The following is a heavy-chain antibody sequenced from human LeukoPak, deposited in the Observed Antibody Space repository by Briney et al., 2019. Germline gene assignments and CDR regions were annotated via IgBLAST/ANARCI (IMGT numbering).Heavy chain of an antibody. J-gene: IGHJ4*02. V-gene: IGHV4-4*02. CDR3: ATDLGYCDSTSCRYFDY. CDR2: IYHSGST. Sequence: PSETLSLTCAVSGGSISSSNWWSWVRQPPGKGQEWIGEIYHSGSTNYNPSLKSRVTISVDTSKNQFSLKLSSVTAADTAVYYCATDLGYCDSTSCRYFDYWGQGSLVTVSS. D-gene: IGHD2-2*01. CDR1: GGSISSSNW.